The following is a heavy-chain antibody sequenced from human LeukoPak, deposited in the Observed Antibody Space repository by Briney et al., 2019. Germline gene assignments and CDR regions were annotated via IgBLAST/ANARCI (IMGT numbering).Heavy chain of an antibody. Sequence: PSETLSLTCTVSGGSISSYYWSWIRQPPGKGLEWIGYIYDSGSTNYNPSLKSRVTISVDTSKNQFSLKLSSVTAADTAVYYCARDTVRGERWFDPWGQGTLVTVSS. CDR2: IYDSGST. CDR3: ARDTVRGERWFDP. D-gene: IGHD3-10*01. V-gene: IGHV4-59*12. J-gene: IGHJ5*02. CDR1: GGSISSYY.